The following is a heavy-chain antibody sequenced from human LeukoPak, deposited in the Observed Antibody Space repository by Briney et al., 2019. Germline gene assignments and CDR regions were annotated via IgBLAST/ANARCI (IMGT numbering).Heavy chain of an antibody. CDR1: GGSISSINYY. CDR2: IYYSGIT. D-gene: IGHD3-10*01. J-gene: IGHJ4*02. Sequence: SETLSLTCTVSGGSISSINYYWGWIRQPPGKGLEWIGTIYYSGITYYNPSLKSRVTISIDTSKNQFSLKLSSVTAADTAVYYCARSPTRYTLVRGLIITYFDYWGQGTLVTVSS. V-gene: IGHV4-39*01. CDR3: ARSPTRYTLVRGLIITYFDY.